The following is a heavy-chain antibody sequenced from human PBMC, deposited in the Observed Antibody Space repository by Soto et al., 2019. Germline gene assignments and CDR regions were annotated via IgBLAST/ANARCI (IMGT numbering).Heavy chain of an antibody. J-gene: IGHJ4*02. D-gene: IGHD6-13*01. CDR2: VGGTGLTT. Sequence: EVQLLESGGGLVQPGGSLRLSCAASGFTFSSYAMNWVRQAPGKGLEWFSSVGGTGLTTYKADALRGRFTVSRDNSKNTLYLHMDSLRAEDKATSYCAKGQGNRARSGHFDYWGQGALVTVSS. CDR1: GFTFSSYA. CDR3: AKGQGNRARSGHFDY. V-gene: IGHV3-23*01.